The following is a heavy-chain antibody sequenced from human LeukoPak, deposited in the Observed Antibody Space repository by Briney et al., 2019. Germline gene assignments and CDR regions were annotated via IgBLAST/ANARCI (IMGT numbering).Heavy chain of an antibody. V-gene: IGHV1-3*01. CDR1: GYTFTSYA. CDR2: INAGNGNT. CDR3: ARETGVGASFDY. J-gene: IGHJ4*02. D-gene: IGHD1-26*01. Sequence: ASVKVSCTASGYTFTSYAMHWVRQAPGQRLEWMGWINAGNGNTKYSQKFQGRVTITADESTSTAYMELSSLRSEDTAVYYCARETGVGASFDYWGQGTLVTVSS.